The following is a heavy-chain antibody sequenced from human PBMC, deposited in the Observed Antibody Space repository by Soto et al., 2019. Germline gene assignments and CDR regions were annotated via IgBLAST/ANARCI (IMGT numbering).Heavy chain of an antibody. D-gene: IGHD7-27*01. V-gene: IGHV1-69*06. J-gene: IGHJ5*02. Sequence: QVQLVQSGAEVKKPGSSVKVSCKASGGTFSSYAISWVRQAPGQGLEWMGGIIPIFGTANYAQKFQGRVTITADKATSTAYMELSSLRSADTAVDYCAGSTYSSWGWFDPWGQGTLVTVSS. CDR3: AGSTYSSWGWFDP. CDR2: IIPIFGTA. CDR1: GGTFSSYA.